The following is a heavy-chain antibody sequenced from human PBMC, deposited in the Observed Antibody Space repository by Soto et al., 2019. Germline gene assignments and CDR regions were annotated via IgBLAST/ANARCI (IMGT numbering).Heavy chain of an antibody. V-gene: IGHV3-30-3*01. CDR1: GFTFKNFA. J-gene: IGHJ6*02. CDR3: ARQNQPQAGDYYYFGMGV. D-gene: IGHD2-2*01. CDR2: ISYDGTNK. Sequence: QVQLVESGGGVVHPGGSLRLSCAASGFTFKNFALTWVRQAPGKGLEWVTVISYDGTNKFYAESVKGRFTISIDSSKDTMYLQMDSLRVEDTAVYYCARQNQPQAGDYYYFGMGVWGQGTTVTVSS.